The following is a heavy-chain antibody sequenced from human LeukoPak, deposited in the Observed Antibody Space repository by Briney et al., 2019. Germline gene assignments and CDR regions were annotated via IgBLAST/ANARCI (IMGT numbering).Heavy chain of an antibody. CDR2: IKSKTDGGTT. D-gene: IGHD6-19*01. Sequence: GGSLRLSCAASGFTFSNAWMSWVRQAPGKGLEWVGRIKSKTDGGTTDYAAPVKGRFTISRDDSKNTLYLQMNSLKTEDTAVYYCTTYFSSGWLTEYFQHWGQGTLVTVSS. V-gene: IGHV3-15*01. CDR3: TTYFSSGWLTEYFQH. J-gene: IGHJ1*01. CDR1: GFTFSNAW.